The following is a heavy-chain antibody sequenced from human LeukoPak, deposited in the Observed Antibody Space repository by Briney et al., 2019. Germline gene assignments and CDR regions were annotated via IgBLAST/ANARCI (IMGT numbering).Heavy chain of an antibody. V-gene: IGHV3-23*01. CDR3: ANVRIYADLDAFDI. Sequence: GGSLRLSCAASGFTFSSYAMSWVRQAPGKGLEGVSAISGSGGSTYYADSVRGRFTIYSDNSKNTLYLQMNSLRAEDTAVYYCANVRIYADLDAFDIWGQGTMVTVSS. J-gene: IGHJ3*02. CDR1: GFTFSSYA. CDR2: ISGSGGST. D-gene: IGHD4-17*01.